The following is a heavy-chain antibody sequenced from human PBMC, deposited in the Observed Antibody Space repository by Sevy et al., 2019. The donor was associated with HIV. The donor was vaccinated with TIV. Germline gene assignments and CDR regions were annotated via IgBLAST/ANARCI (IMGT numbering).Heavy chain of an antibody. CDR1: GGTVSSYA. CDR3: ASEPHYDILTGYYTLDY. CDR2: FIPISGTA. J-gene: IGHJ4*02. Sequence: ASVKVSCKASGGTVSSYAISWVRQAPGQGLEWMGRFIPISGTANYAQKFQGRVTITADESTSTVYMDRSRLKSEDSAVYYCASEPHYDILTGYYTLDYWGQGTLVTVSS. V-gene: IGHV1-69*13. D-gene: IGHD3-9*01.